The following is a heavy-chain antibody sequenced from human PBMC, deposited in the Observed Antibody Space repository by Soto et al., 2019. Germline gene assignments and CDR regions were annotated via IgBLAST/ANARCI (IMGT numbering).Heavy chain of an antibody. CDR1: GFSLSATGVG. V-gene: IGHV2-5*02. CDR2: IYRDDEK. D-gene: IGHD3-3*02. Sequence: QITLKESGPAVVEATQTLKLTCAFTGFSLSATGVGVGWIRQSPGKALEWLALIYRDDEKRYPPSLTNRVSVTQDASRSQVVLTMTNGGPLHTRTSSCALIMPRYWHLDLDGPFDYCCQGILVTVS. J-gene: IGHJ4*02. CDR3: ALIMPRYWHLDLDGPFDY.